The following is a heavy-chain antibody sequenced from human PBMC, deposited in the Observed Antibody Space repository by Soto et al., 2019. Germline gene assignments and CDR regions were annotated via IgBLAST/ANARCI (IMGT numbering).Heavy chain of an antibody. CDR3: ARGVAGPLHWFDP. V-gene: IGHV1-3*01. D-gene: IGHD6-19*01. Sequence: ASVKVSCKASGGSLTNYGVSWVRQAPGQGLEWRGWIMAGNGNTKYSQKLQGRVTITRDTSASTAYMELSSLRSEDTAVYYCARGVAGPLHWFDPWGQGTLVTVSS. CDR1: GGSLTNYG. J-gene: IGHJ5*02. CDR2: IMAGNGNT.